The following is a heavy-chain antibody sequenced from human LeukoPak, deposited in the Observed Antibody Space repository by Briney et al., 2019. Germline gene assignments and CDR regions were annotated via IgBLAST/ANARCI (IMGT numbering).Heavy chain of an antibody. V-gene: IGHV3-33*03. CDR2: IWYDGSNE. CDR3: AKERGYGYNHIDY. J-gene: IGHJ4*02. CDR1: GFTFSSYG. Sequence: GGSLRLSCAASGFTFSSYGMHWVRQAPGKGLEWVAVIWYDGSNEYYADSVKGRFTISRDKSKNTVYLQMNSLRAEDTAVYYCAKERGYGYNHIDYWGQGTLVTVSS. D-gene: IGHD5-24*01.